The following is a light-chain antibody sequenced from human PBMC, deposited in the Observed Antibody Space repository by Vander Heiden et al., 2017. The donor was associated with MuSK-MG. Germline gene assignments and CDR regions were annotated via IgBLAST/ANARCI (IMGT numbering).Light chain of an antibody. J-gene: IGLJ2*01. CDR2: DDS. CDR1: NIGRKS. Sequence: SYVLTQPPSVSVAPGQTATIPCGGNNIGRKSVHWYQRKPGQAPVLVVYDDSDRPSGIPERFSGSNSGNTATLTISTVEAGDEADYDCQVWDTVSDHLVVFGGGTKLTV. CDR3: QVWDTVSDHLVV. V-gene: IGLV3-21*02.